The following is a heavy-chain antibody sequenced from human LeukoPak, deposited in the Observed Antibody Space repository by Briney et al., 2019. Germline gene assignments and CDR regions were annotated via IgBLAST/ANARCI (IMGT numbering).Heavy chain of an antibody. J-gene: IGHJ6*02. CDR3: AKGTAVAFILYYYYGMDV. V-gene: IGHV3-66*01. CDR2: IYSGGST. D-gene: IGHD6-19*01. Sequence: GGSLRLSCAASGFTVSSNYMSWVRQAPGKGLEWVSVIYSGGSTYYADSVKGRFTISRDNSKNTLYLQMNSLRAEDTAVYYCAKGTAVAFILYYYYGMDVWGQGTTVTVSS. CDR1: GFTVSSNY.